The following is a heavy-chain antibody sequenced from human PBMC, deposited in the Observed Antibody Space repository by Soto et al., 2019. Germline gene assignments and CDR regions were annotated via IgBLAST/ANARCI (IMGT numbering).Heavy chain of an antibody. CDR1: GASISSDSYS. CDR3: ARDKRGWFDP. CDR2: MYYSGRT. V-gene: IGHV4-30-2*01. Sequence: PSETLSLTCAVSGASISSDSYSWSWIRQPPGKGLEWIGYMYYSGRTYYNKSLKSRVTISVDRSKNQFTLKLTSVTAADTAVYYCARDKRGWFDPWGQGTLVTVSS. D-gene: IGHD3-16*01. J-gene: IGHJ5*02.